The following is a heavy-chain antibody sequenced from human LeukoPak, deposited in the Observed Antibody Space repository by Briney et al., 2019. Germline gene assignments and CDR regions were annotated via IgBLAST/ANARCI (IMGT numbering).Heavy chain of an antibody. J-gene: IGHJ4*02. D-gene: IGHD6-6*01. CDR3: ARSSSSSLEADY. V-gene: IGHV1-8*03. CDR2: INPNSGNT. Sequence: GASVKVSCKVSGYTLTELSMHWVRQAPGQGLEWMGWINPNSGNTGYAQKFQGRVTITRNTSISTAYMELSSLRSEDTAVYYCARSSSSSLEADYWGQGTLVTVSS. CDR1: GYTLTELS.